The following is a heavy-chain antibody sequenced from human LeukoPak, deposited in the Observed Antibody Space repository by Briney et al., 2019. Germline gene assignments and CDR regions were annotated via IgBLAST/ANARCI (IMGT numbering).Heavy chain of an antibody. CDR2: IRYDGGNK. Sequence: GGSLRLSCAASGFTFSSYGMHWVRQAPGKGLEWVAFIRYDGGNKYYADSVKGRFTISRDNSKNTLYLQMNSLRAEDMALYYCAKGGGGTNYYYMDVWGKGTTVTVSS. D-gene: IGHD1-1*01. J-gene: IGHJ6*03. CDR3: AKGGGGTNYYYMDV. V-gene: IGHV3-30*02. CDR1: GFTFSSYG.